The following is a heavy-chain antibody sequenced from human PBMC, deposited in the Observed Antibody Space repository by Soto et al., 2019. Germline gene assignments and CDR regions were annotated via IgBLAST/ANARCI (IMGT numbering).Heavy chain of an antibody. CDR1: GGSISSYY. CDR3: ARVDGVQAARGGTFQYYYGMDV. Sequence: PSETLSLTCTVSGGSISSYYWTWIRQPAGKGLEWIGRIYSSGSTNYNPSLKSRVTMSVDTSKNQFSLKLSSVTAADTAVYFCARVDGVQAARGGTFQYYYGMDVWGQGTTVTVSS. J-gene: IGHJ6*02. D-gene: IGHD2-15*01. V-gene: IGHV4-4*07. CDR2: IYSSGST.